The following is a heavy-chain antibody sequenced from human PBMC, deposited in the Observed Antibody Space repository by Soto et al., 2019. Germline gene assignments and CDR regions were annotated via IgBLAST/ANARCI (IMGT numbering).Heavy chain of an antibody. D-gene: IGHD2-15*01. Sequence: QVQLVESGGGVVQPGRSLRLSCAASGFTFSSYGMHWVRQAPGKGLEWVAVISYDGSNKYYADSVKGRFTISRDNSKNTRYLLMNSLRAEDTAVYYCAKDRARYCGGGSCYSIFDYWGQGTLVTVSS. CDR3: AKDRARYCGGGSCYSIFDY. CDR2: ISYDGSNK. J-gene: IGHJ4*02. CDR1: GFTFSSYG. V-gene: IGHV3-30*18.